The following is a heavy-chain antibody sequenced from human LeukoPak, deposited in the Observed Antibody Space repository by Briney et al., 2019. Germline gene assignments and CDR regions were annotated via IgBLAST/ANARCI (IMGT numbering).Heavy chain of an antibody. V-gene: IGHV1-24*01. Sequence: ASVKVSCKVSGYTLTELSMHWVRQAPGKGLEWMGGFDPEDGETIYAQKFQGRVTMTEDTSTDTAYMELSSLRSEDTAVYYCAMKTWAAAGNPFDYWGQGTLVTVSS. D-gene: IGHD6-13*01. J-gene: IGHJ4*02. CDR3: AMKTWAAAGNPFDY. CDR1: GYTLTELS. CDR2: FDPEDGET.